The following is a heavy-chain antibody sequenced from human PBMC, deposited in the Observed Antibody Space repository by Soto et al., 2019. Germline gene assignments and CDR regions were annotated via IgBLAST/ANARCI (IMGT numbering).Heavy chain of an antibody. Sequence: PSETLSLTCTVSGGSISSGYWSWLRQSPGEGLEWIGHIYNTGSTNYNPSLKSRVTISVDTSKNQFSLKLSSVTAADTAVYYCARHELTAYYYDSSGYYYDYWGQGTLVTVSS. CDR3: ARHELTAYYYDSSGYYYDY. V-gene: IGHV4-59*08. CDR2: IYNTGST. J-gene: IGHJ4*02. CDR1: GGSISSGY. D-gene: IGHD3-22*01.